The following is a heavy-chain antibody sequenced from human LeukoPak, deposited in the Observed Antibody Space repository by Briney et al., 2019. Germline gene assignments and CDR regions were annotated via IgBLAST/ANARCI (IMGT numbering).Heavy chain of an antibody. CDR2: FYSSGTT. J-gene: IGHJ6*04. V-gene: IGHV4-31*01. CDR3: ARTSNLHSGFFMDV. Sequence: SETLSLTCSVSGDSISSRVFYWRWIRQHPGKGLEWIAYFYSSGTTSYNPSLRSPAAISPDRSKTPFSVKISSVTAARTGLYFCARTSNLHSGFFMDVWGKGTTVTVSA. D-gene: IGHD2-15*01. CDR1: GDSISSRVFY.